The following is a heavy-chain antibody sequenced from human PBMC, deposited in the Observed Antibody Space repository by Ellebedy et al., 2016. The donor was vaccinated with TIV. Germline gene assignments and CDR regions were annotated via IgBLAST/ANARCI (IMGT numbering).Heavy chain of an antibody. V-gene: IGHV1-69*13. CDR1: GGTFSSYA. Sequence: SVKVSXXASGGTFSSYAISWVRQAPGQGLEWMGGIIPIFGTANYAQKFQGRVTITADESTSTAYMELSSLRSEDTAVYYCASREGIYYYGMDVWGQGTTVTVSS. CDR3: ASREGIYYYGMDV. J-gene: IGHJ6*02. CDR2: IIPIFGTA. D-gene: IGHD3-10*01.